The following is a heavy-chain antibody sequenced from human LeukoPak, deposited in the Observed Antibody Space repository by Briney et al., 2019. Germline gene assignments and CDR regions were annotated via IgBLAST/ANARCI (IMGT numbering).Heavy chain of an antibody. V-gene: IGHV3-23*01. Sequence: GSLRLSCAASGFTFSSYAMSWVRQAPGKGLEWVSAISGSGGSTYYADSVKGRFTISRDNSKNTLYLQMNSLRAEDTAVYYCAKDRIAARGFDYWGQGTLVTVSS. D-gene: IGHD6-6*01. CDR2: ISGSGGST. CDR3: AKDRIAARGFDY. CDR1: GFTFSSYA. J-gene: IGHJ4*02.